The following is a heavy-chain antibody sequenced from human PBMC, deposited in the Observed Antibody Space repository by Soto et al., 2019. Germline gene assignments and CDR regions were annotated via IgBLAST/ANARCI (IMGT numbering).Heavy chain of an antibody. CDR2: IYYSGST. CDR1: GGSISSSSYY. J-gene: IGHJ4*02. Sequence: SETLSLTCTVSGGSISSSSYYWGWIRQPPGKGLEWIGYIYYSGSTNYNPSLKSRVTISVDTSKNQFSLKLSSVTAADTAVYYCARGADAITNFDWLLPFDYWGQGTLVTVSS. D-gene: IGHD3-9*01. V-gene: IGHV4-61*05. CDR3: ARGADAITNFDWLLPFDY.